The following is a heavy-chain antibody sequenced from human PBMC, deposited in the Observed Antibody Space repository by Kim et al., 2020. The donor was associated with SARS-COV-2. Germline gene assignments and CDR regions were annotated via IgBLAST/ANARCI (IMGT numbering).Heavy chain of an antibody. J-gene: IGHJ4*02. Sequence: PSLKSRGTISVDTSKNQFSLEPGSVAAADTAVYYCARIPGIAAAGPFDYWGQGTLVTVSS. D-gene: IGHD6-13*01. V-gene: IGHV4-59*01. CDR3: ARIPGIAAAGPFDY.